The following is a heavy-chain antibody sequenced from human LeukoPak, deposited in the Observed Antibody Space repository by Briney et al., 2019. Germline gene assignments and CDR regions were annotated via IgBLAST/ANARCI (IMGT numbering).Heavy chain of an antibody. CDR2: ISYDGSNK. CDR3: ARAFYYYGSGSPYYFDY. Sequence: PGGSLRLSCAASGFTFSSYAMHWVRQAPGKGLEWVAVISYDGSNKYYADSVKGRFTISRDNSKNTLYLQMNSLRAEDTAVYYCARAFYYYGSGSPYYFDYWGQGTLVTVSS. V-gene: IGHV3-30*01. J-gene: IGHJ4*02. CDR1: GFTFSSYA. D-gene: IGHD3-10*01.